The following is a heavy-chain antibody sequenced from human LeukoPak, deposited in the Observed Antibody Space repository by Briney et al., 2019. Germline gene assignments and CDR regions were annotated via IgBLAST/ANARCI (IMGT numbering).Heavy chain of an antibody. CDR2: FSTYNGDT. CDR1: GDTFTNYG. D-gene: IGHD3-16*01. CDR3: EIGPGVITWGGADVYDV. Sequence: ASVKVSCKASGDTFTNYGINWVRQAPGQRPEWMGWFSTYNGDTKYAQKLKGRLTLTADTLKTTAYMELRTLISDDTATYYCEIGPGVITWGGADVYDVWGQGTTVIVSS. J-gene: IGHJ3*01. V-gene: IGHV1-18*01.